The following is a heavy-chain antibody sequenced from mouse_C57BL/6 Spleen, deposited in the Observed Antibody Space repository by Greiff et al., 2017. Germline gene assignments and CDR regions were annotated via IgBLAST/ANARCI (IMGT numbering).Heavy chain of an antibody. Sequence: VQLQQSGAELVRPGASVTLSCKASGYTFTDYEMHWVKQTPVHGLEWIGAIDPETGGTAYKQKFKGKAILTADKSSSTAYMELRSLTSEDSAVYYCTRDYGSSYGFAYWGQGTLVTVSA. CDR1: GYTFTDYE. J-gene: IGHJ3*01. V-gene: IGHV1-15*01. CDR2: IDPETGGT. D-gene: IGHD1-1*01. CDR3: TRDYGSSYGFAY.